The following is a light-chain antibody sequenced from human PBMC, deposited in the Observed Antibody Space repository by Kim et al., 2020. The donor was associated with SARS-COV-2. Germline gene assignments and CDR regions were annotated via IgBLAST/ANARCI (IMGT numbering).Light chain of an antibody. Sequence: SYELTQPLSVSVSPGQTASITCSGDKLGDKYACWYQQKPGQSPVLVIYQDSKRPSGIPERFSGPNSGDTATLTISGTQAVDEADYYCQAWDSSTAVFGGG. J-gene: IGLJ2*01. V-gene: IGLV3-1*01. CDR1: KLGDKY. CDR3: QAWDSSTAV. CDR2: QDS.